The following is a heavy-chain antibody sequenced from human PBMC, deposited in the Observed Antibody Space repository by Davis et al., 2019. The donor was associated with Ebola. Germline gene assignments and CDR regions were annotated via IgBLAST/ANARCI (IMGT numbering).Heavy chain of an antibody. Sequence: PGGSLRLSCEDSGFTFSNNIMHWVRQAPGKGLEWVALFPIDGGYTQYGDAVKGRFTISRDVSKNTVSLQMNSLRADDTAVYYCAREGVSSGRAGSFDYWGQGVLVTVSS. CDR2: FPIDGGYT. J-gene: IGHJ4*02. D-gene: IGHD6-19*01. CDR3: AREGVSSGRAGSFDY. V-gene: IGHV3-30-3*01. CDR1: GFTFSNNI.